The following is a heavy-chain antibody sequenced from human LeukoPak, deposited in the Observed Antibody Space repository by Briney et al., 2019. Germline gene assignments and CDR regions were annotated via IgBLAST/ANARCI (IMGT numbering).Heavy chain of an antibody. D-gene: IGHD3-22*01. J-gene: IGHJ3*02. CDR2: XXXXXXTX. Sequence: ASVKVSCKAPGGTXXSXXXXXXXXXXGQXXXXXGXXXXXXXTXXYAQKXXGRVTITADESTSTAYMELSSLRSEDTAVYYCARGRGGYDSSAYGAFDIWGQGTMVTVSS. CDR1: GGTXXSXX. CDR3: ARGRGGYDSSAYGAFDI. V-gene: IGHV1-69*01.